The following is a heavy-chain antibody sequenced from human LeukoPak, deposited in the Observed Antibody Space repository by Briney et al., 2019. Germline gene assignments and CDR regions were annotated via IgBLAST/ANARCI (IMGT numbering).Heavy chain of an antibody. CDR2: IRSKAYGGTT. D-gene: IGHD7-27*01. J-gene: IGHJ4*02. Sequence: GGSLRLSCTASGFTFGDYLMTWVRQAPGKGLEWVGFIRSKAYGGTTEYAASVKGRFTISRDDSKSIAYLQMNSLKTEDTAVYYCTRAWAPDYWGQGTLVTVSS. CDR3: TRAWAPDY. V-gene: IGHV3-49*04. CDR1: GFTFGDYL.